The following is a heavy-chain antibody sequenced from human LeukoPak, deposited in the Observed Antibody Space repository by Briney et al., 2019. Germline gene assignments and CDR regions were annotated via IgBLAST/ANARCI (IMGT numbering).Heavy chain of an antibody. V-gene: IGHV4-4*07. Sequence: SETLSLTCTVSGGSISSYYWSWIRQPAGKGLEWIGRIYTSGSTNYNPSLKSRVTMSVDTSKNQFSLKLSSVTAADTAVYYCARDFSGYSSSRYGEHFDYWGQGTLVTVSS. J-gene: IGHJ4*02. CDR1: GGSISSYY. CDR2: IYTSGST. CDR3: ARDFSGYSSSRYGEHFDY. D-gene: IGHD6-13*01.